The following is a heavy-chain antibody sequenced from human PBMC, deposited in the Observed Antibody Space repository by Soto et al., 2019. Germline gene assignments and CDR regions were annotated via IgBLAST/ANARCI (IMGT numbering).Heavy chain of an antibody. CDR3: ARKASGGSWFGL. J-gene: IGHJ5*02. CDR2: VYHSGIT. V-gene: IGHV4-59*08. D-gene: IGHD2-8*02. CDR1: GGSLSPYY. Sequence: SETLSLTCTVSGGSLSPYYWTWLRQSPGKGLEWIGYVYHSGITNYSPSLKGRLTMSVDTSENQFYLKVISLTAADTAIYYCARKASGGSWFGLWGQGAQVTVSS.